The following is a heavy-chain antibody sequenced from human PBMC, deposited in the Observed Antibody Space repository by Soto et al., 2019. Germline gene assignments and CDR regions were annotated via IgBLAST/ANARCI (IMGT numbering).Heavy chain of an antibody. V-gene: IGHV1-69*02. D-gene: IGHD2-2*01. J-gene: IGHJ6*02. Sequence: QVQLVQSGAEVKKPGSSVKVSCKASGGTFSSYTISWVRQAPGQGLEWMGRIIPILGIANYAQKFQGRVTITADKSTSTAYMELRSLRSEDTAVYYCARAGYCSSTSCFGDYYYGMDVWGQGTTVTVSS. CDR3: ARAGYCSSTSCFGDYYYGMDV. CDR2: IIPILGIA. CDR1: GGTFSSYT.